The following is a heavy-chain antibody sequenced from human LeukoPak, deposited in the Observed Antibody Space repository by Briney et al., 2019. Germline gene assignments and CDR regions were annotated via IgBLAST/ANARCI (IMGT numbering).Heavy chain of an antibody. D-gene: IGHD1-26*01. J-gene: IGHJ6*03. Sequence: GGSLRLSCAASGFTFSRYGMHWVRQTPGKGLEWVAVISYDASNKYYADSVKGRFTISRDNSKNTLYLQMNSLRAEDTAVYYCARDGGGYYTPSNYYYYYMDVWGKGTTVTVSS. V-gene: IGHV3-30*03. CDR2: ISYDASNK. CDR3: ARDGGGYYTPSNYYYYYMDV. CDR1: GFTFSRYG.